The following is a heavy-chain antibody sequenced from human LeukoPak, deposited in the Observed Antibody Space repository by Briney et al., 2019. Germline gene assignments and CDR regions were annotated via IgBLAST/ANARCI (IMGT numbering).Heavy chain of an antibody. J-gene: IGHJ4*02. CDR1: GFSFSSYA. V-gene: IGHV3-30*18. CDR2: MSYDGTKE. Sequence: GGSLRLSCAASGFSFSSYAMHWVRQAPAKGLEWVAFMSYDGTKEHYADTVEGRFTISRDNSMNTLYLQINSLGPEDTAVYYCAKDRYGSGNNYLDAWGQGTLVTVSS. D-gene: IGHD3-10*01. CDR3: AKDRYGSGNNYLDA.